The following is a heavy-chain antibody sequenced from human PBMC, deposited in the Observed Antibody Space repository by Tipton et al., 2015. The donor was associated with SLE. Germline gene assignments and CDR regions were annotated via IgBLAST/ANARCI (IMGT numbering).Heavy chain of an antibody. V-gene: IGHV4-39*07. CDR3: ARLGDDGYFQH. D-gene: IGHD1-26*01. CDR2: IYYSGST. CDR1: GDSIGSNTYY. J-gene: IGHJ1*01. Sequence: TLSLTCTVSGDSIGSNTYYWGWVRQPPGNGLEWIGSIYYSGSTYYNPSLKSRVTISVDTSKNQFSLKLSSVTAADTAVYYCARLGDDGYFQHWGQGTLVTVSS.